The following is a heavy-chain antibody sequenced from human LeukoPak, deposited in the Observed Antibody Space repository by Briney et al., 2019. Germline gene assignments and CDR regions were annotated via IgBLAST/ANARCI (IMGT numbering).Heavy chain of an antibody. J-gene: IGHJ5*02. D-gene: IGHD5-18*01. CDR3: ARVTHTELSTWFDP. V-gene: IGHV1-69*13. CDR2: IIPIFGSS. CDR1: GGTFNNYA. Sequence: ASVKVSCKASGGTFNNYAINWVRQAPGQGLEWMGGIIPIFGSSNYAQKFQGRVTITADDSTTTAYMELSSLRSEDTAVYYCARVTHTELSTWFDPWGQGTLVTVSS.